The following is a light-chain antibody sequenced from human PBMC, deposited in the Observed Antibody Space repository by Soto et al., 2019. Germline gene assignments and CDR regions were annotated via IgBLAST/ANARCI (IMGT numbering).Light chain of an antibody. Sequence: PVLTQSPSSSASLGASVNLTCTLRSGHSRYDIARQQQQPQKGPRYLVKLNSDGTYIKWDGIPDRFAGSSSGAERYLTISSLQSEDEADYYSQTLVTGSRIFGEGTKLTVL. J-gene: IGLJ2*01. V-gene: IGLV4-69*01. CDR2: LNSDGTY. CDR1: SGHSRYD. CDR3: QTLVTGSRI.